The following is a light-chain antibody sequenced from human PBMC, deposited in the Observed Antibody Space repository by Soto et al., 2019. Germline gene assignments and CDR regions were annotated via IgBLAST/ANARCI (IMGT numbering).Light chain of an antibody. V-gene: IGKV3-11*01. CDR3: QQRYNWPPLT. CDR1: QNINIF. Sequence: EVVLTQSPATLSLSPGERATLSCRASQNINIFLAWYQQKPGQAPRLLIYDTSNRATGIPARFSGSGSGTDFTLTISSREPEDFAVYYCQQRYNWPPLTFGGGTKVEIK. J-gene: IGKJ4*01. CDR2: DTS.